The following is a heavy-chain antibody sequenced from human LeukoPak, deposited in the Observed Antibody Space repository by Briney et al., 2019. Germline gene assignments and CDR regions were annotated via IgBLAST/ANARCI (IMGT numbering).Heavy chain of an antibody. Sequence: GGSLRLSCAASGFTFSSYGMHWVRQAPGKGLEWVAVISYDGSNKYYADSVKGRFTISRDNSKNTLYLQMNSLRAEDTAVYYCAKDLEQIVGYGDYWGQGTLVTVSS. CDR3: AKDLEQIVGYGDY. V-gene: IGHV3-30*18. CDR2: ISYDGSNK. CDR1: GFTFSSYG. D-gene: IGHD1-26*01. J-gene: IGHJ4*02.